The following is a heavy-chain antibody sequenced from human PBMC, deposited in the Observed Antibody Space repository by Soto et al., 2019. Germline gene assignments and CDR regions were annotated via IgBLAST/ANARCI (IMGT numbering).Heavy chain of an antibody. Sequence: QVQLVQSGAEVKKPGSSVKVSCKASGGTFSSYAISWVRQAPGQGLEWMGGIIPIFGTANYAQKFQGRVTITXXEXTXXAYMELSSLRSEDTAVYYCAREGDTAMVEDDAFDIWGQGTMVTVSS. CDR1: GGTFSSYA. CDR3: AREGDTAMVEDDAFDI. V-gene: IGHV1-69*05. CDR2: IIPIFGTA. J-gene: IGHJ3*02. D-gene: IGHD5-18*01.